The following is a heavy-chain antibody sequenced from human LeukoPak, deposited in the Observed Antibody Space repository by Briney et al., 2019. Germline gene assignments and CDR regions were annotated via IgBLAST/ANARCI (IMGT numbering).Heavy chain of an antibody. D-gene: IGHD3-10*01. Sequence: GGSLRLSCAASGFTFSNFWMAWVRQVPGKGPEWVADIKLDGSATYYLDSVRGRFTISRDNAMNSLYLQMHSLRAEDTAVYYCAKDLDYYGSGSAFDYWGQGTLVTVSS. CDR2: IKLDGSAT. J-gene: IGHJ4*02. V-gene: IGHV3-7*01. CDR3: AKDLDYYGSGSAFDY. CDR1: GFTFSNFW.